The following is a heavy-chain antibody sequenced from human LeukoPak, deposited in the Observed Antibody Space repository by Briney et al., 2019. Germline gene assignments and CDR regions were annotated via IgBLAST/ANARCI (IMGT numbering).Heavy chain of an antibody. J-gene: IGHJ4*02. CDR1: GGSFSGYH. D-gene: IGHD6-19*01. V-gene: IGHV4-34*01. CDR3: ARVAGRSLDY. Sequence: SETLSLTCAVYGGSFSGYHWSWIRQPPGKGLEWIGEINHSGSTNYNPSLKSRVTISVDTSKNQFSLKLSSVTAADTAVYYCARVAGRSLDYWGQGTLVTVSS. CDR2: INHSGST.